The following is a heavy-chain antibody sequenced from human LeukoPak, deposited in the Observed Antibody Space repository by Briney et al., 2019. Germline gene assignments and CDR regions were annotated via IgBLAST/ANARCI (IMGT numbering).Heavy chain of an antibody. CDR1: GFTVSSNY. J-gene: IGHJ4*02. Sequence: GGSLRLSCAASGFTVSSNYMSWVRQAPGKGLEWVSVIYSGGSTYYADSVKGRFTISRDNSKNTLYLQMNSLRAEDTAVYYCARALYYYDSSGSHWGQGTLVTVSS. CDR2: IYSGGST. CDR3: ARALYYYDSSGSH. D-gene: IGHD3-22*01. V-gene: IGHV3-66*01.